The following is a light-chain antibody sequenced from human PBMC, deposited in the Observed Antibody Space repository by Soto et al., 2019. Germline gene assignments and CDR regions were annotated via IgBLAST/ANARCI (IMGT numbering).Light chain of an antibody. Sequence: EIVLTQSPGTLSLSPGERATLSCRASQSVSSSYLAWYQQKPGQAPRLLIYGASSRATGIPDRLSGSGSGTDFTHTISRLEPEDFAVYYCQQYGSSPWTFGQGTKVEIK. V-gene: IGKV3-20*01. CDR1: QSVSSSY. CDR2: GAS. CDR3: QQYGSSPWT. J-gene: IGKJ1*01.